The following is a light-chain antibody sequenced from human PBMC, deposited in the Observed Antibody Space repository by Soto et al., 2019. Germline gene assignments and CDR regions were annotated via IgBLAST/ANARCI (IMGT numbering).Light chain of an antibody. J-gene: IGKJ1*01. CDR3: QQYGSSPQT. V-gene: IGKV3-20*01. CDR1: QTVSNSY. Sequence: EIVLTQSPGTLSLSPGERATLSCRASQTVSNSYLAWYQQKPGQAPRLLIFDASTRATVIPDRFSGSGSGTDFTLTISRLEPEDFAVYYCQQYGSSPQTFVQGTKVEIK. CDR2: DAS.